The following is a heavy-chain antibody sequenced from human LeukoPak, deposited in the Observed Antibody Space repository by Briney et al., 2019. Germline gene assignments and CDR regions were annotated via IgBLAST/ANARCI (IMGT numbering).Heavy chain of an antibody. CDR3: ARSDFWSGYRFDY. CDR2: IYTSGST. D-gene: IGHD3-3*01. Sequence: SETLSLTCSVSGGSITNRFYYWGWIRQSPGKGLEWIGRIYTSGSTNYNPSLKSRVTMSVDTSKNQFSLKLSSVTAADTAVYYCARSDFWSGYRFDYWGQGTLVTVSS. J-gene: IGHJ4*02. V-gene: IGHV4-59*10. CDR1: GGSITNRFYY.